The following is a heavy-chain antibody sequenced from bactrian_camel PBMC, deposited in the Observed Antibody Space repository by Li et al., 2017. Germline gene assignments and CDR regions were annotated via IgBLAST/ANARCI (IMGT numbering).Heavy chain of an antibody. V-gene: IGHV3S25*01. D-gene: IGHD4*01. J-gene: IGHJ4*01. CDR3: AADSVLCGADYDDATPE. Sequence: QVQLVESGGGLVQPGGSLRLSCVVSGFAFSSYWMYWVRQAPGKGLEWVSAINSGGGTTYYADSVKGRFTISQDKAKNTVYLQMSSLKPGDTAMYYCAADSVLCGADYDDATPEWGQGTQVTVS. CDR1: GFAFSSYW. CDR2: INSGGGTT.